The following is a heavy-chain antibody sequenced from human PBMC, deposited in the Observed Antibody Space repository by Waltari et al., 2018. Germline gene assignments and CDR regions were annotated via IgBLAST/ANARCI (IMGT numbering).Heavy chain of an antibody. D-gene: IGHD2-8*01. V-gene: IGHV4-34*01. CDR1: GGSFSGYY. J-gene: IGHJ4*02. CDR3: ARGGGIVLMVYASRYYFDY. Sequence: QVQLQQWGAGLLKPSATLSLTCAVYGGSFSGYYWSWIRQPPGKGLEWIGEINHSGSTNYNPSLKSRVTISVDTSKNQFSLKLSSVTAADTAVYYCARGGGIVLMVYASRYYFDYWGQGTLVTVSS. CDR2: INHSGST.